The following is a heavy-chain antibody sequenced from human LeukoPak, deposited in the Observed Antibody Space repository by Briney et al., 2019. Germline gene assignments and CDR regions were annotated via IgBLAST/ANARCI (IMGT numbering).Heavy chain of an antibody. J-gene: IGHJ3*02. V-gene: IGHV4-59*01. CDR3: ARDRHFKYYYDSSGYYPDAFDI. D-gene: IGHD3-22*01. CDR1: GGSISSYY. CDR2: IYYSGST. Sequence: SETLSLTCTVSGGSISSYYWSWIRQPPGKGLEWIGYIYYSGSTNYNPSLKSRATISVDTSKNQFSLKLSSVTAADTAVYYCARDRHFKYYYDSSGYYPDAFDIWGQGTMVTVSS.